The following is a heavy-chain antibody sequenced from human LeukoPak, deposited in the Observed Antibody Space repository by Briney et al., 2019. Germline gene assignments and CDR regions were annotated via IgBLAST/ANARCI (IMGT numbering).Heavy chain of an antibody. CDR3: AKDSSGFVY. D-gene: IGHD6-19*01. V-gene: IGHV4-59*01. CDR2: MFYSGGT. CDR1: GGSINSYY. Sequence: SETLSLTCTVSGGSINSYYWSWIRQPPGRELEWIGCMFYSGGTNYNPSLRSRVTISVDTSKNQFSLKLSSVTAADTAVYYCAKDSSGFVYWGQGTLVTVSS. J-gene: IGHJ4*02.